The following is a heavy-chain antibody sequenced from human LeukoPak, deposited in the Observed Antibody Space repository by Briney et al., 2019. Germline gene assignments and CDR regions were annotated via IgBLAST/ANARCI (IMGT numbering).Heavy chain of an antibody. D-gene: IGHD6-19*01. Sequence: ASVKVSCKASGYTFTSYDINWVRQAAGQGLEWMGWMNPNSGNTGYAQKFQGRVTITMNTSISTAYMELSSLRSEDTAVYYCARASSSGWYLWLNYYYYYMDVWGKGTTVTTSS. V-gene: IGHV1-8*03. J-gene: IGHJ6*03. CDR2: MNPNSGNT. CDR3: ARASSSGWYLWLNYYYYYMDV. CDR1: GYTFTSYD.